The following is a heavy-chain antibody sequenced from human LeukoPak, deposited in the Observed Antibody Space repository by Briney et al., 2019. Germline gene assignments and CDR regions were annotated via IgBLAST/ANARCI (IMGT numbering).Heavy chain of an antibody. V-gene: IGHV3-30*04. J-gene: IGHJ4*02. Sequence: PGGSLRLSCAASGFTFSSYAMHWVRQAPGKGLEWVAVISYDGSNKYYADSVKGRFTISRDNSQNTLYLQMNSLRAEDTAVYYCARDFSSGYGMWGQASMVTVSS. D-gene: IGHD6-19*01. CDR2: ISYDGSNK. CDR3: ARDFSSGYGM. CDR1: GFTFSSYA.